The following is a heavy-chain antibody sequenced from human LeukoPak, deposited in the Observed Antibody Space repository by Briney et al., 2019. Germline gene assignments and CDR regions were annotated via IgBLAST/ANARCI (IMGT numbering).Heavy chain of an antibody. CDR3: ARGKYYGSGTLYFDY. V-gene: IGHV4-31*03. CDR2: IYYSGST. J-gene: IGHJ4*02. Sequence: SETLSLTCTVSGGSISGDGHHWTWIRQPPGRGLEWIGYIYYSGSTYYNTSLQSRGTISVDTSRYQFSLRLSSVTAADTAVYYCARGKYYGSGTLYFDYWGQEILVTVSS. D-gene: IGHD3-10*01. CDR1: GGSISGDGHH.